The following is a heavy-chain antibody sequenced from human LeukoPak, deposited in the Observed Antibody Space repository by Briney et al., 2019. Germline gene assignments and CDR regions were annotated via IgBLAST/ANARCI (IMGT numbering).Heavy chain of an antibody. D-gene: IGHD3-10*01. Sequence: ASVKVSCKASGYTFTSYGISWVRQAPGQGLEWMGWISAYNGNTNYAQKLQGRVTMTTDTSTSTAYMELRSLGSDDTAVYYCARDFRMLWFGELLSHFDYWGQGTLVTVSS. V-gene: IGHV1-18*01. CDR3: ARDFRMLWFGELLSHFDY. CDR1: GYTFTSYG. J-gene: IGHJ4*02. CDR2: ISAYNGNT.